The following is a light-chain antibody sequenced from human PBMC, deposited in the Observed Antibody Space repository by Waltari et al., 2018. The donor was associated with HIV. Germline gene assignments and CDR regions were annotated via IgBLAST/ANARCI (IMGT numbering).Light chain of an antibody. Sequence: QSPLHQPASVSASPGQSITISCTGVRHAVDFYNFVSWYQQHPGKAPQLIIYAVSSRPSGISSRFVGSKSGVTASLTISGLQAEDEAVYFCSSFASQGSPMFGGGTKLTV. CDR1: RHAVDFYNF. CDR2: AVS. V-gene: IGLV2-14*03. CDR3: SSFASQGSPM. J-gene: IGLJ3*02.